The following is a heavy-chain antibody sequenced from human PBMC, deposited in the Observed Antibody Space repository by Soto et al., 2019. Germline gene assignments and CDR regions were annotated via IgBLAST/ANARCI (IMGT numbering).Heavy chain of an antibody. CDR2: IYWDDDK. Sequence: QITLKESGPTLVKPTQTLTLTCTFSGFSLSTSGVGVGWIRQPPGKALEWLALIYWDDDKRYSPSLKSRLTITKHTSKNQVVLTMTNMDPVDTATYYCAHRFYDFWSGYYYFYMDVWGKGTTVTVSS. D-gene: IGHD3-3*01. CDR1: GFSLSTSGVG. J-gene: IGHJ6*03. CDR3: AHRFYDFWSGYYYFYMDV. V-gene: IGHV2-5*02.